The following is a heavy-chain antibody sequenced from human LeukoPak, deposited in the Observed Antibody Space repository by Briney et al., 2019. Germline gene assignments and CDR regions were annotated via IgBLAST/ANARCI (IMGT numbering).Heavy chain of an antibody. Sequence: ASVKVSCKVSGYTLTELSMHWVRQAPGKGLEWMGGFDPEDGETIYAQKFQGRVTMTMDTSISTIYMEMNSLRSDDTATFYCARDQADNYYALDVWGQGTSLVVSS. D-gene: IGHD5-24*01. V-gene: IGHV1-24*01. CDR3: ARDQADNYYALDV. CDR1: GYTLTELS. J-gene: IGHJ6*02. CDR2: FDPEDGET.